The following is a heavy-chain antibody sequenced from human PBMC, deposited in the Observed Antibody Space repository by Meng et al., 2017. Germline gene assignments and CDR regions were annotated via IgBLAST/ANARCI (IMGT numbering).Heavy chain of an antibody. CDR2: ISGSGGST. J-gene: IGHJ4*02. V-gene: IGHV3-23*01. CDR1: GFTFSSYA. CDR3: AKAHKYYYDSSGYWDFDY. Sequence: ETPSLTCAASGFTFSSYAMSWVRQAPGKGLEWVSAISGSGGSTYYADSVKGRFTISRDNSKNTLYLQMNSLRAEDTAVYYCAKAHKYYYDSSGYWDFDYWGQGTLVTVSS. D-gene: IGHD3-22*01.